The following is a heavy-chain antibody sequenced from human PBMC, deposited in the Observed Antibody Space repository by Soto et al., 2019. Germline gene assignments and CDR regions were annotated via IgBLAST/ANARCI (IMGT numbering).Heavy chain of an antibody. V-gene: IGHV5-51*01. Sequence: GESLKISCKGSGYSFTSYWIGWVRQMPGKGLEWMGIIYPGDSDTRYSPSFQGQVTISADKSISTAYLQWSSLKASDTAMHYCARFGRGMGVLDIVVVPAAVSYYYYGMDVWGQGTTVTVSS. J-gene: IGHJ6*02. D-gene: IGHD2-2*03. CDR2: IYPGDSDT. CDR1: GYSFTSYW. CDR3: ARFGRGMGVLDIVVVPAAVSYYYYGMDV.